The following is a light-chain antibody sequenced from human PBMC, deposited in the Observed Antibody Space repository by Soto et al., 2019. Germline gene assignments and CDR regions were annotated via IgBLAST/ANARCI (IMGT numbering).Light chain of an antibody. J-gene: IGLJ1*01. V-gene: IGLV2-14*01. CDR1: SSDVGGYNY. CDR2: EVS. Sequence: QSVLTQPASVSGSPGQSITISCTRTSSDVGGYNYVSWYQQHPGKAPKLMIYEVSNRPSGVSNRFSGSKSGNTASLTISGLQAEDEADYYCSSYTSSSLFVFGTGTQLTVL. CDR3: SSYTSSSLFV.